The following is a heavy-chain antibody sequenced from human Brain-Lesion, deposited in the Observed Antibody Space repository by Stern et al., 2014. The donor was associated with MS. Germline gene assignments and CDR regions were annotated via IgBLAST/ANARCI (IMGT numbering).Heavy chain of an antibody. V-gene: IGHV3-21*01. CDR3: ARVETPLADFYYYYGMDV. CDR1: GFTFSSYT. D-gene: IGHD5-18*01. CDR2: INRGRDYI. Sequence: EDQLVESGGGLVKPGGSLRLSCAASGFTFSSYTMNWVRQAPGKGLEWVSSINRGRDYIYYADSVKGRFTIPRDNAKNSLYLQMNSLRAEDTALYYCARVETPLADFYYYYGMDVWGQGTTVTVSS. J-gene: IGHJ6*02.